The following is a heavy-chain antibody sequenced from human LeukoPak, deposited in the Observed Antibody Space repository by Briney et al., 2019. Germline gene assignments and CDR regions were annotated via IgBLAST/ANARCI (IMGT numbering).Heavy chain of an antibody. Sequence: GGSLRLSCAASGFTVSSNYMSWVRQAPGKGLEWVSVIYSGGSTYYADSVKGRYTISRDNSKNTLYLQMNSLRAEDTAVYYCARTYSSGWADLYYFDYWGQGTLVTVSS. J-gene: IGHJ4*02. D-gene: IGHD6-19*01. CDR3: ARTYSSGWADLYYFDY. V-gene: IGHV3-66*01. CDR2: IYSGGST. CDR1: GFTVSSNY.